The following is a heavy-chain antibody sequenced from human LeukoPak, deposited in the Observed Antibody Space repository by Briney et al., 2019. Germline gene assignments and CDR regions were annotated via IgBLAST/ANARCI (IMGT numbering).Heavy chain of an antibody. CDR2: IHPNSGGT. J-gene: IGHJ2*01. CDR3: ARDSCGGGGCHYWYFDL. V-gene: IGHV1-2*02. D-gene: IGHD6-19*01. Sequence: ASVKVSCKASGYAFTGYYIHWVRQAPGQGLEWMGWIHPNSGGTNYAQKFQGRVTMTRDTSITTASMELSSLTPDDTAVYYCARDSCGGGGCHYWYFDLWGRGTLVTVSS. CDR1: GYAFTGYY.